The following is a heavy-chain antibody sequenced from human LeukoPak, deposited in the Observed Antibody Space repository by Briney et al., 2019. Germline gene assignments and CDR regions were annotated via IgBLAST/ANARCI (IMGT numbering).Heavy chain of an antibody. Sequence: SQTLSLTCTVSGGSISSGGYYWSWICQHPGKGLEWIGSIYYSGSTYYNPSLKSRVTISVDTSKSQFSLDLSSVTAADTAVYYCARDSQSNFPNYYAMDVWGQGTTVTVSS. J-gene: IGHJ6*02. CDR3: ARDSQSNFPNYYAMDV. CDR2: IYYSGST. V-gene: IGHV4-31*03. CDR1: GGSISSGGYY. D-gene: IGHD1-1*01.